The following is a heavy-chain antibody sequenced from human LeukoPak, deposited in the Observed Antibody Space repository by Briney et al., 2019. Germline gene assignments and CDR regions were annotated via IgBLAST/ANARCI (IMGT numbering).Heavy chain of an antibody. CDR2: ISYDGSNK. CDR1: GFTFSSYA. V-gene: IGHV3-30-3*01. CDR3: AMGGVVVPAAWGNWFDP. Sequence: PGGSLRLSCAASGFTFSSYAMHWVRQAPGKGLEWVAVISYDGSNKYYADSVKGRFTVSRDNSKNTLYLQMNSLRAEDTAVYYCAMGGVVVPAAWGNWFDPWGQGTLVTVSS. D-gene: IGHD2-2*01. J-gene: IGHJ5*02.